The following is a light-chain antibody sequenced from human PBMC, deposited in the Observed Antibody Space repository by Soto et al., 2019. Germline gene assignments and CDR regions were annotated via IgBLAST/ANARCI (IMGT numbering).Light chain of an antibody. CDR2: DAS. Sequence: DIQMTPSPSSLSASVGDRVTITCRARQYISTSLNWYQQKPGNAPNLLIYDASRVQSGVPSWFSGSGSGTDFTLTITSLQPEDFVTYDCQQSYSTPTFGQGKRVDTK. CDR3: QQSYSTPT. V-gene: IGKV1-39*01. J-gene: IGKJ5*01. CDR1: QYISTS.